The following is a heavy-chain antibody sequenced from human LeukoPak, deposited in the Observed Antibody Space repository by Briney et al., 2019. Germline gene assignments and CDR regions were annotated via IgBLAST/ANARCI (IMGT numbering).Heavy chain of an antibody. J-gene: IGHJ4*02. CDR3: AKGGSTGYGVLFMDY. V-gene: IGHV3-30*18. D-gene: IGHD3-10*01. CDR2: ISYDGTNT. Sequence: GGSLRLSCAASGFSFSSYGMHWVRQAPGKGLEWVAVISYDGTNTYYADSVKGRFTISSDNSQNTLFLQMNSLRAEDTAVYYCAKGGSTGYGVLFMDYWGQGTLVTVSS. CDR1: GFSFSSYG.